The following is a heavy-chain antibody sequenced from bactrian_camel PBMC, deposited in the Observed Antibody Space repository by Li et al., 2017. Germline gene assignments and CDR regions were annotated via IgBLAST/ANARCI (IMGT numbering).Heavy chain of an antibody. D-gene: IGHD2*01. CDR1: GYTYNRNC. CDR2: IATGSGNT. CDR3: AARGPYCYTKLSVRDFTY. Sequence: DVQLVESGGGSVQNGGSLRLSCAASGYTYNRNCMAWFRQAPGKEREGVARIATGSGNTYYADSVKGRFTISQDNAKNTVYLQMNSLKPEDTAMYYCAARGPYCYTKLSVRDFTYWGQGTQVTVS. J-gene: IGHJ6*01. V-gene: IGHV3S40*01.